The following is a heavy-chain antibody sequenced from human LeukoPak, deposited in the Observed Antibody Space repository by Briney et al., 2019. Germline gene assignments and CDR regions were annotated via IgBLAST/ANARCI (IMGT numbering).Heavy chain of an antibody. Sequence: PSETLSLTCTVSGGSISSYYWSWIRQPPGKGLEWIAYIYYSGSTNYNPSLKSRVTISVDTSKNQFSLKLSSVTAADTAVYYCARNLDYDRSGYGVGYWGQGTLVTVSS. CDR3: ARNLDYDRSGYGVGY. J-gene: IGHJ4*02. CDR2: IYYSGST. V-gene: IGHV4-59*01. D-gene: IGHD3-22*01. CDR1: GGSISSYY.